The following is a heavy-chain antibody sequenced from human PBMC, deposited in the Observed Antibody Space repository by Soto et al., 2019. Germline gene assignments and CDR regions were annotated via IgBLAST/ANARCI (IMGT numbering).Heavy chain of an antibody. J-gene: IGHJ3*02. V-gene: IGHV4-34*01. CDR2: INHSGST. Sequence: PSETLSLTCAVYGGSFSGYYWSWIRQPPGKGLEWIGEINHSGSTNYNPSLKSRVTISVDTSKNQFSLKLSSVTAADTAVYYCARSWNDYGDYGEFSQYAFDIWGQGTIVTVSS. CDR1: GGSFSGYY. D-gene: IGHD4-17*01. CDR3: ARSWNDYGDYGEFSQYAFDI.